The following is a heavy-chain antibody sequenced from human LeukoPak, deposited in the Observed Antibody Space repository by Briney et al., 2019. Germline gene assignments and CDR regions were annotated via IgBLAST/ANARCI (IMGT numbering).Heavy chain of an antibody. D-gene: IGHD6-19*01. CDR2: ISYDGSNK. J-gene: IGHJ4*02. CDR1: GFTFSSYA. V-gene: IGHV3-30-3*01. CDR3: AREPNSSGWYYFDY. Sequence: GGSLRLSCAASGFTFSSYAMQWVRQAPGKGLEWVAVISYDGSNKYYADSVKGRFTISRDNSKNTLYLQMNSLRAEDTAVYYCAREPNSSGWYYFDYWGQGTLVTVSS.